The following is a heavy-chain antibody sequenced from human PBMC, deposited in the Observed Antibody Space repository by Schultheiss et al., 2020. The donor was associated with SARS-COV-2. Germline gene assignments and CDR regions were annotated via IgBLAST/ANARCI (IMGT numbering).Heavy chain of an antibody. CDR1: GFTFSNAW. CDR2: IKSKTDGGTT. D-gene: IGHD2-15*01. Sequence: GGSLRLSCAASGFTFSNAWMSWVRQAPGKGLEWVGRIKSKTDGGTTDYAAPVKGRFTISRDDSKNTLYLQMNSLKTEDTAVYYCTTEGVVVAAPFDYWGQGTLVTVSS. V-gene: IGHV3-15*01. CDR3: TTEGVVVAAPFDY. J-gene: IGHJ4*02.